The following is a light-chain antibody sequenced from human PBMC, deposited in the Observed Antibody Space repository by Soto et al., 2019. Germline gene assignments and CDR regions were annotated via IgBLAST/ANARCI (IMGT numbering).Light chain of an antibody. Sequence: DIVMTQSPVSLPVTPGEPASISCRSSQSLLHSNGYNYLDWYLQKPGQSPQLLIYVVSDRASGVPDRFSGSGSGTEFTLKISRVEAEDVGVYYCMQSLQSPWTFGQGTKVEIK. J-gene: IGKJ1*01. CDR2: VVS. V-gene: IGKV2-28*01. CDR3: MQSLQSPWT. CDR1: QSLLHSNGYNY.